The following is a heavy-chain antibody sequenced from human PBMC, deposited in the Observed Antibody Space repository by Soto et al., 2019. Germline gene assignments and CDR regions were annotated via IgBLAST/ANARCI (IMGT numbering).Heavy chain of an antibody. CDR2: ILPIFGTA. D-gene: IGHD5-18*01. V-gene: IGHV1-69*13. Sequence: SVKVSCKASGDTFSGSAFSWVRQAPGQGLEWMGVILPIFGTANYAQKFQGRVTITADESTNTAYMELSSLRSEDTAVYYCARDVDTAMVAEGYFDYWGQGTLVTVSS. CDR3: ARDVDTAMVAEGYFDY. CDR1: GDTFSGSA. J-gene: IGHJ4*02.